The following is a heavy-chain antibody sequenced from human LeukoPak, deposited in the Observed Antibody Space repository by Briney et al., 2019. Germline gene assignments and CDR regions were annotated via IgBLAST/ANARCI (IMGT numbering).Heavy chain of an antibody. CDR1: GGSFSGYY. Sequence: NPSETLSLTCAVYGGSFSGYYWSWIRQPPGKRLEWIGEINHSGSTNYNPSLKSRVTISVDTSKNQFSLKLSSVTAADTAVYYCARRHDFYYYYGMDVWGQGTTVTVSS. D-gene: IGHD3-3*01. CDR3: ARRHDFYYYYGMDV. J-gene: IGHJ6*02. CDR2: INHSGST. V-gene: IGHV4-34*01.